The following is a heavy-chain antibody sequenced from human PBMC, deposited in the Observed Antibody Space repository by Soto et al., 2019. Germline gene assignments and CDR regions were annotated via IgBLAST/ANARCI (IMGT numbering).Heavy chain of an antibody. V-gene: IGHV1-2*04. CDR1: GYTFTGYY. Sequence: QVQLVQAGAEVKKPGAAVKVSCKAAGYTFTGYYMHWVRQAPGQVLEWMGWINPNSGGTNYAQKFQGWVTMTRDTSISTAYMELSRLRSDDTAVYYCARDRLYYGSGGDFDYWGQGTLVTVSS. CDR3: ARDRLYYGSGGDFDY. J-gene: IGHJ4*02. CDR2: INPNSGGT. D-gene: IGHD3-10*01.